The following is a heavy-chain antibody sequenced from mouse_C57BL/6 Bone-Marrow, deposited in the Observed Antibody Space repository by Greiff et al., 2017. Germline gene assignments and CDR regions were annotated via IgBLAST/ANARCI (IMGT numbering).Heavy chain of an antibody. V-gene: IGHV1-69*01. CDR2: IDPSDSYT. J-gene: IGHJ3*01. Sequence: QVQLQQPGAELVMPGASVKLSCKASGYTFTSYWMHWVKQRPGQGLEWIGEIDPSDSYTNSNQKFKGKSTLTVDNSSSTAYMQLSSLTSEDSAVYYCARSEVIWFAYWGQGTLVTVSA. D-gene: IGHD1-2*01. CDR1: GYTFTSYW. CDR3: ARSEVIWFAY.